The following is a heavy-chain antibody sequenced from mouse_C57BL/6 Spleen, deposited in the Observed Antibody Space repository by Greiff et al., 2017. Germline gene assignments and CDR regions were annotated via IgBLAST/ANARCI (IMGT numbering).Heavy chain of an antibody. D-gene: IGHD1-1*01. CDR1: GYTFTSYG. CDR3: ASRITTVVAEDY. Sequence: QVQLQQSGAELARPGASVKLSCKASGYTFTSYGISWVKQRTGQGLEWIGEIYPRSGNTYYNEKFKGKATLTADKSYSTAYMELRSLTSADSAVYFGASRITTVVAEDYWGQGTTLTVSS. V-gene: IGHV1-81*01. J-gene: IGHJ2*01. CDR2: IYPRSGNT.